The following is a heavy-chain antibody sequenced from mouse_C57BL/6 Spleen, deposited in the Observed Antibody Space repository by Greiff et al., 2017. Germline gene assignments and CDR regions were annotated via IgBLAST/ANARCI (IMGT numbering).Heavy chain of an antibody. Sequence: VQLVESGPGLVQPSQSLSITCTVSGFSLTSYGVHWVRQSPGKGLEWLGVIWSGGSTDYNAAFISRLSISKDNSKSKVFFKMNSLQAADTAIYYGARSYYYAMDDWGQGTSVTVSS. CDR1: GFSLTSYG. CDR2: IWSGGST. CDR3: ARSYYYAMDD. J-gene: IGHJ4*01. V-gene: IGHV2-2*01.